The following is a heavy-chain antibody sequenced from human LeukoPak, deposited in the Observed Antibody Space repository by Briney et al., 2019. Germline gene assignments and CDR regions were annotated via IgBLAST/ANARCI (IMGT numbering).Heavy chain of an antibody. Sequence: GGSLRLSCAVSGITLSNYGMSWVRQAPGKGLEWVAGISDSGGRTNYADSVKGRFTISRDNPKNTLYLQMNSLRAEDTAVYFCAKRGIVIRVILVGFHKEAYYFDSWGQGALVTVSS. D-gene: IGHD3-16*01. V-gene: IGHV3-23*01. CDR2: ISDSGGRT. CDR3: AKRGIVIRVILVGFHKEAYYFDS. CDR1: GITLSNYG. J-gene: IGHJ4*02.